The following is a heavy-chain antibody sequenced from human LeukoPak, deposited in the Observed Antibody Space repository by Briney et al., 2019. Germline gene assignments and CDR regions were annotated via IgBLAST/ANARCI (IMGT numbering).Heavy chain of an antibody. CDR2: ISHDGSVK. D-gene: IGHD2-15*01. CDR1: GXTFSNYG. J-gene: IGHJ4*02. CDR3: AKESTVMAAREIDS. V-gene: IGHV3-30*18. Sequence: GGSLRLSCAASGXTFSNYGMQWVRQAPGRGLEWLAVISHDGSVKHYADSVKGRFTISRDNSKNTLWMEMNSLRGEDTAVYYCAKESTVMAAREIDSWGQGTLVTVSS.